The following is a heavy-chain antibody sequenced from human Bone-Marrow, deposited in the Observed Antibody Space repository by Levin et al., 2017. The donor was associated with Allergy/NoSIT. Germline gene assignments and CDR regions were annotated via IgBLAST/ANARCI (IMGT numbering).Heavy chain of an antibody. V-gene: IGHV3-48*04. D-gene: IGHD1-26*01. CDR1: GFTFSAFH. CDR2: ISSSSDHI. CDR3: ATDSGRGAYSDY. J-gene: IGHJ4*02. Sequence: QAGESLKISCATSGFTFSAFHMNWVRQAPGKGLEWISYISSSSDHIYYADSVKGRITTSRDNSKDSLYLQMDSLSAEDTAVYYCATDSGRGAYSDYWGQGTLVTVSS.